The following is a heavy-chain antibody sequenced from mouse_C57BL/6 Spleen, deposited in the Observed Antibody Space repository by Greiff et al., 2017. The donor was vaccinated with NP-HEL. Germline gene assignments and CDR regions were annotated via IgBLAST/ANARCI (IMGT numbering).Heavy chain of an antibody. CDR3: ARVWGGGGKNYFDY. J-gene: IGHJ2*01. CDR2: ISDGGSYT. V-gene: IGHV5-4*03. CDR1: GFTFSSYA. Sequence: EVNVVESGGGLVKPGGSLKLSCAASGFTFSSYAMSWVRQTPEKRLEWVATISDGGSYTYYPDNVKGRFTISRDNAKNNLYLQMSHLKSEDTAMFYCARVWGGGGKNYFDYWGKGTTLTVSS.